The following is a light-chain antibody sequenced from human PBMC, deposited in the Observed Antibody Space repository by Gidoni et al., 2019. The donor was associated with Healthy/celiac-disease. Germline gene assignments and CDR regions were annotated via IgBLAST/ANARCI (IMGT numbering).Light chain of an antibody. CDR2: QDS. CDR3: QAWDSSTGVV. V-gene: IGLV3-1*01. CDR1: KLGDKY. Sequence: SYELTQPPSLSVSPGQTASITCPGDKLGDKYACWYQQKPGQSPVLVIYQDSKRPSGIPERFSGSNSGNTATLTISGTQAMDEADYYCQAWDSSTGVVFGGGTKLTVL. J-gene: IGLJ2*01.